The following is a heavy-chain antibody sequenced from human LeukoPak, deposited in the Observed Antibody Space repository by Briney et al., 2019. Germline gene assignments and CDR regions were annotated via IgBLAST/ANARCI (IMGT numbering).Heavy chain of an antibody. CDR1: GGSIYGGGYY. V-gene: IGHV3-11*01. CDR3: ASSNLPFGSGIDY. D-gene: IGHD3-10*01. J-gene: IGHJ4*02. CDR2: ISSSGSTI. Sequence: LSLTCTVSGGSIYGGGYYMSWIRQAPGKGLEWVSYISSSGSTIYYADSVKGRFTISRDNAKNSLYLQMNSLRAEDTAVYYCASSNLPFGSGIDYWGQGTLVTVSS.